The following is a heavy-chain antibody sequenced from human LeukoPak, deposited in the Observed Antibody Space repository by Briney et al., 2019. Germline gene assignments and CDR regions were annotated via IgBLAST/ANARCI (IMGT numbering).Heavy chain of an antibody. J-gene: IGHJ4*02. V-gene: IGHV4-34*01. CDR3: ARRVWGSYRYTDFDY. CDR2: INHSGST. Sequence: SETLSLTCAVYGGSFSGYYWSWIRQPPRKGLEWIGEINHSGSTNYNTSLNSRVTLSVDTSKNQFSLKLSSVNAADTAVFYCARRVWGSYRYTDFDYWGQGTLVTVSS. D-gene: IGHD3-16*02. CDR1: GGSFSGYY.